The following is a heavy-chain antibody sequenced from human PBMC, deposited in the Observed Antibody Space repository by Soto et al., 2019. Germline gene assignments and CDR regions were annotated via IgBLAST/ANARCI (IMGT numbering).Heavy chain of an antibody. CDR1: GGSISSRSYY. J-gene: IGHJ6*02. V-gene: IGHV4-39*01. Sequence: QLQLQESGPGLVKPSETLSLTCAVSGGSISSRSYYWGWIRQPPGKGLEWIGSMYYSGSTYYNPSLKSRVTISVDTAKHQFSLKLSSVTAADPAVYYCAADTVTLYYYYYGMDVWGQGTTVTVSS. D-gene: IGHD4-17*01. CDR2: MYYSGST. CDR3: AADTVTLYYYYYGMDV.